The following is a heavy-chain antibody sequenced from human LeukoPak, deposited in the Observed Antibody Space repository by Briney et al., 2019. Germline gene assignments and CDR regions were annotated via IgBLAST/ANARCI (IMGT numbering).Heavy chain of an antibody. CDR2: IYYSGST. CDR1: GGSISSSSYY. Sequence: SETLSLTCTVSGGSISSSSYYWGWIRQPPGKGLEWIGSIYYSGSTYYNPSLKSRVTISVDTSKNQFSLKLSSVTAADTAVYYCARDPFAGYWGQGTLVTVSS. CDR3: ARDPFAGY. V-gene: IGHV4-39*07. J-gene: IGHJ4*02.